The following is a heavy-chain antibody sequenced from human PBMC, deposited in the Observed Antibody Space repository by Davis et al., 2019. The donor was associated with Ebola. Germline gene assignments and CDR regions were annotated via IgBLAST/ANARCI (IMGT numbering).Heavy chain of an antibody. D-gene: IGHD3-10*01. CDR2: ISGSGGST. CDR1: GFTFSSYA. J-gene: IGHJ4*02. V-gene: IGHV3-23*01. CDR3: AKDRRITMVRGVITLDY. Sequence: GESLKISCAASGFTFSSYAMSWVRQAPGKGLEWVSAISGSGGSTYYADSVKGRFTISRDNSKNTLYLQMNSLRAEDTAVYYCAKDRRITMVRGVITLDYWGQGTLVTVSS.